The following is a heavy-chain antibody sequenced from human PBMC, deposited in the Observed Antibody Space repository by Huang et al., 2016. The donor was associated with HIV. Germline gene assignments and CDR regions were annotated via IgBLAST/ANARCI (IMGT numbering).Heavy chain of an antibody. CDR1: GYIFTKYG. J-gene: IGHJ5*01. Sequence: QVELVQSGAEVKRPGASVRVSCKAAGYIFTKYGINWVRQAPGQGLEWMGGISAYKGNTKYAEKFQGRVTLTRDTSATTAYMELRDVTSADTAVYYCARDHWYPLQNWFDLWGQGTLVTVSS. V-gene: IGHV1-18*01. CDR3: ARDHWYPLQNWFDL. D-gene: IGHD1-1*01. CDR2: ISAYKGNT.